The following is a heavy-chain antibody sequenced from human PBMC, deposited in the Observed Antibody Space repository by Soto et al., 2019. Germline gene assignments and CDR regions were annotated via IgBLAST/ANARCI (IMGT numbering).Heavy chain of an antibody. CDR3: TTDVDFWSGMQDFDY. Sequence: EVQLVESGGGLVKPGGSLRLSCAASGFTFSNAWMNWVRQAPGKGLEWVGRIKSKTDGGTTDYAAPVKGRFTISRDDSKNTLYLQMNSLKTEDTAVYYCTTDVDFWSGMQDFDYWGQGTLVTVSS. CDR1: GFTFSNAW. CDR2: IKSKTDGGTT. V-gene: IGHV3-15*07. D-gene: IGHD3-3*01. J-gene: IGHJ4*02.